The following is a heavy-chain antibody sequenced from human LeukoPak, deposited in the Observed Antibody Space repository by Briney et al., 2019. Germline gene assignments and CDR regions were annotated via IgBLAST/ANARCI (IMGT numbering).Heavy chain of an antibody. Sequence: GGSLRLSCAASGFTFSSYAMSWVRQAPGKGPEWVSAISGSGGSTYYADSVKGRFTISRDNSKNTLYLQMNSLRAEDTAVYYCAKGGDHGYYYYYMDVWGKGTTVTVSS. CDR3: AKGGDHGYYYYYMDV. CDR1: GFTFSSYA. J-gene: IGHJ6*03. CDR2: ISGSGGST. D-gene: IGHD2-21*02. V-gene: IGHV3-23*01.